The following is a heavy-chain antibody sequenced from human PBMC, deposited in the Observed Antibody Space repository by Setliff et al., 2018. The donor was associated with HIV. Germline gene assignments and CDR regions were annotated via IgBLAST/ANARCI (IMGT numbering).Heavy chain of an antibody. J-gene: IGHJ4*02. CDR1: GFTFSSYE. V-gene: IGHV3-21*05. CDR2: ISSSSRYI. Sequence: GGSLRLSCAASGFTFSSYEMNWVRQAPGKGLEWVSYISSSSRYIYYADSVKGRFTISRDNAKNSLYLQMNSLRAEDTAAYYCAKAKSSRMGPPFTDLDYWGQGTQVTVSS. D-gene: IGHD2-8*01. CDR3: AKAKSSRMGPPFTDLDY.